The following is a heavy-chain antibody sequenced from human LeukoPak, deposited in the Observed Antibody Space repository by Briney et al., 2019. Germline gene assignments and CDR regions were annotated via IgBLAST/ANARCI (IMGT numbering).Heavy chain of an antibody. D-gene: IGHD3-22*01. Sequence: ASVKVSCKASGGTFSSYAISWVRQAPGQGLEWMGGIIPIFGTANYAQKFQGRVTITADESTSTAYMELSSLRSEDTAVYYCARAPYYYDSSGYYGYYFDYWGQGTLVTVSS. V-gene: IGHV1-69*13. CDR2: IIPIFGTA. J-gene: IGHJ4*02. CDR3: ARAPYYYDSSGYYGYYFDY. CDR1: GGTFSSYA.